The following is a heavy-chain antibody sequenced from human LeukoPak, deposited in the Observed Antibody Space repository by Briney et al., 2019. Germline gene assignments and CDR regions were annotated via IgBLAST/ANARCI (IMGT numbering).Heavy chain of an antibody. V-gene: IGHV1-46*01. CDR2: INPSGGST. CDR3: ARAQPFYGDYVI. CDR1: GYTFTSYY. J-gene: IGHJ4*02. Sequence: GASVKVSCKASGYTFTSYYMHWVRQAPGQGLEWIGIINPSGGSTSYAQKFQGRVTMTRDTSTSTAYMELSRLGSDDTAVYYCARAQPFYGDYVIWGQGTLVTVSS. D-gene: IGHD4-17*01.